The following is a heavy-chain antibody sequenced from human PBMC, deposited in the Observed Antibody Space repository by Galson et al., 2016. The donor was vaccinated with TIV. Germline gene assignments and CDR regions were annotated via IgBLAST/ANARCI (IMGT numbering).Heavy chain of an antibody. D-gene: IGHD1-1*01. J-gene: IGHJ5*02. V-gene: IGHV1-46*01. CDR1: GYIFTSWY. CDR3: ARDVRRTWTNLDL. CDR2: VSTSGGTT. Sequence: SVKVSCKASGYIFTSWYMHWVRQAPGQGLEWVGIVSTSGGTTSYAQKFQGRVAMTSDISTSTAYMELRSLTSDDTAVYCCARDVRRTWTNLDLWGQGTLVTVSS.